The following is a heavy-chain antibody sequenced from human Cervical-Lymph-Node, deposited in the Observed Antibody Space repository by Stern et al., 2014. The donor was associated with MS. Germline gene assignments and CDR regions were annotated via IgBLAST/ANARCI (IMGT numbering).Heavy chain of an antibody. CDR2: INHSGTS. Sequence: QVQLQESGPGLVKPSGTLSLTCAVSGGSISSSNWWSWVRQPPGKGLEWIGEINHSGTSNNNPPLKSRFTIPVTRSKNRFTLKQTSVTAADTAVYYCARRTTAKGTRYGMDVWGQGTTVTVSS. CDR1: GGSISSSNW. V-gene: IGHV4-4*02. D-gene: IGHD1-14*01. J-gene: IGHJ6*02. CDR3: ARRTTAKGTRYGMDV.